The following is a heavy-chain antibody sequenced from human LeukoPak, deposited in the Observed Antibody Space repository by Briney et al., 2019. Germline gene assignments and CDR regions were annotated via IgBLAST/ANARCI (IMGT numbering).Heavy chain of an antibody. J-gene: IGHJ4*02. CDR3: ARGRGRPAAFYFDY. CDR1: GESLNSYY. Sequence: SETLSLTCAVYGESLNSYYWSWVRQPPGEGLEWIGEIYESGTTEYNPSLKSRVTISMVPSKQQFSLSLSSVTAADTAVYYCARGRGRPAAFYFDYWGQGTLVTVSS. CDR2: IYESGTT. D-gene: IGHD2-2*01. V-gene: IGHV4-34*01.